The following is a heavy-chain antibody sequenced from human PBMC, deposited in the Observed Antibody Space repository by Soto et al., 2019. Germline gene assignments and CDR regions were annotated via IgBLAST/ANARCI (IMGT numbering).Heavy chain of an antibody. CDR1: GGSISSGGYY. V-gene: IGHV4-31*03. Sequence: SETLSLTCTVSGGSISSGGYYWSWIRQHPGKGLDWIGYIYYSGSTYYNPSLKSRVTISVDTSKNQFSLKLSSVTAADTAVYYCAREGDRYSGYDGAFDIWGQGTMVTVSS. CDR3: AREGDRYSGYDGAFDI. D-gene: IGHD5-12*01. J-gene: IGHJ3*02. CDR2: IYYSGST.